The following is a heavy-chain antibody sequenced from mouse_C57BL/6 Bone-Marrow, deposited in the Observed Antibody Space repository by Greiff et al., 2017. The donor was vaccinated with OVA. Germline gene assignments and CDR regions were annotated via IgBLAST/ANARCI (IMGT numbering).Heavy chain of an antibody. CDR1: GFSFNTYA. CDR3: VRTHYYGSSYGNFDV. D-gene: IGHD1-1*01. J-gene: IGHJ1*03. V-gene: IGHV10-1*01. Sequence: EVKLMESGGGLVQPKGSLKLSCAASGFSFNTYAMNWVRQAPGKGLEWVARIRSKSNNYATYYADSVKDRFTISRDDSESMLYLQMNNLKTEDTAMYYCVRTHYYGSSYGNFDVWGTGTTVTVSS. CDR2: IRSKSNNYAT.